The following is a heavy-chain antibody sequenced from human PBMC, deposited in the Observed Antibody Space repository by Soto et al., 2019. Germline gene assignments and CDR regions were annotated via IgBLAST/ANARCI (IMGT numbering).Heavy chain of an antibody. CDR3: ARGELRDGGLDD. CDR2: ISYDGSNK. D-gene: IGHD3-16*01. V-gene: IGHV3-30-3*01. Sequence: QVQLVESGGGVVQPGRSLRLSCAASGFTFSSYAMHWVRQAPGKGLEWVAVISYDGSNKYYADSVKGRFTISRDNSKNPLYLRMNSLRAADTAVYYCARGELRDGGLDDWGQGTLVTVSS. CDR1: GFTFSSYA. J-gene: IGHJ4*02.